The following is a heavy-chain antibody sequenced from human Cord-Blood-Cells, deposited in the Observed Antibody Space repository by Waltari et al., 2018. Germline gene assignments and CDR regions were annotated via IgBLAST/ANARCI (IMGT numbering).Heavy chain of an antibody. CDR3: AREYEYSSSYYYYGMDV. D-gene: IGHD6-6*01. CDR1: GGTFSSYA. Sequence: QVQLVQSGAEVKKPGSSVKVSCKASGGTFSSYAISWVRQAPGQGLEWMGGSLPILGTANDAQKVQGRVTITADESTSTAYMELSSLRSEDTAVYYWAREYEYSSSYYYYGMDVWGQGTTVTVSS. V-gene: IGHV1-69*12. CDR2: SLPILGTA. J-gene: IGHJ6*02.